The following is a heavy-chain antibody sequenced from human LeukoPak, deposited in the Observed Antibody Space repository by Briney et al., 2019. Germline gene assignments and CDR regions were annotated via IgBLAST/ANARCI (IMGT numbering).Heavy chain of an antibody. D-gene: IGHD4-17*01. CDR1: GFTFGDYA. V-gene: IGHV3-49*04. CDR3: TRNLLYGDYGGYYYYGMDV. CDR2: IRSKAYGGTT. Sequence: GGSLRLSCTASGFTFGDYAMSWVRQAPGKGLEWVGFIRSKAYGGTTEYAASVKGRFTISRDDSKSIAYLQMNSLKTEDTAVYYCTRNLLYGDYGGYYYYGMDVWGQGTTVTVSS. J-gene: IGHJ6*02.